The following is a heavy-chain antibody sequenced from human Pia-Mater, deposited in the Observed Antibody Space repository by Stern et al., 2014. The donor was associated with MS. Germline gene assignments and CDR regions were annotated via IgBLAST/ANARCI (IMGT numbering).Heavy chain of an antibody. J-gene: IGHJ4*02. CDR2: IQYSGTT. V-gene: IGHV4-30-4*01. D-gene: IGHD5-24*01. CDR1: GGSISSAEYY. CDR3: SRDADGYSLVFGY. Sequence: QLQLQESGPGLVKPSQTLSLTCAVTGGSISSAEYYWSWIRQSPGKGLEWIGYIQYSGTTYYNPSLKSRVTISVDTSKNQFSLKLRSVTAADTAVYYCSRDADGYSLVFGYWGRGTLVTVSS.